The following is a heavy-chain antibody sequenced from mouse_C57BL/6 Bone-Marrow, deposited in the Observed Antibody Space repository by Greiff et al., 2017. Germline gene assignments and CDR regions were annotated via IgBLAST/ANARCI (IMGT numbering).Heavy chain of an antibody. CDR3: AGEGTAVVAHWYFDV. CDR2: IYPGDGDT. CDR1: GYAFSSYW. J-gene: IGHJ1*03. Sequence: VQLQQSGAELVKPGASVTISCKASGYAFSSYWMNWVKQRPGKGLEWIGHIYPGDGDTNYNGKFKGKATLTADKSSSTAYMQLSSLTSEDSAVYFCAGEGTAVVAHWYFDVWGTGTTVTVSS. V-gene: IGHV1-80*01. D-gene: IGHD1-1*01.